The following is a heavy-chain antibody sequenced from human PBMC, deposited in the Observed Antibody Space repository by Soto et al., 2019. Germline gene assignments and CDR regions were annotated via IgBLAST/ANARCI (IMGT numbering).Heavy chain of an antibody. Sequence: SVKVSCKASGGTFSSYAISWVRQAPGQGLEWMGGIIPIFGTANYAQKFQGRVTITADESTSTAYMELRSLRSDDAAVYYCARDTAMALPDAWGQGTLVTVSS. J-gene: IGHJ4*02. CDR3: ARDTAMALPDA. V-gene: IGHV1-69*13. CDR2: IIPIFGTA. D-gene: IGHD5-18*01. CDR1: GGTFSSYA.